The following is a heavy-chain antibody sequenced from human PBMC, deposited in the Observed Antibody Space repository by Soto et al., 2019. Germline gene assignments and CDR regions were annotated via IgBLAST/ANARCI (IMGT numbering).Heavy chain of an antibody. J-gene: IGHJ3*02. Sequence: ELQLLESGGGLVQPGGSLTLSCPASGFPFSRVAMSWVRQAPGQGLEWVASISANGGSRGGTYYADSVKGRFAISRDNTKNTLYLQVDSLTGADTAVYFGASAKAVVVAPCDIWGQGTMVTVSS. CDR3: ASAKAVVVAPCDI. CDR1: GFPFSRVA. D-gene: IGHD2-15*01. CDR2: NGGSRGGT. V-gene: IGHV3-23*01.